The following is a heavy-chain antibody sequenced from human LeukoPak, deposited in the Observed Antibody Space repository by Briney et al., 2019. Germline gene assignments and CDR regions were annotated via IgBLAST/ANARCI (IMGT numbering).Heavy chain of an antibody. V-gene: IGHV4-59*01. CDR2: IYYSGST. CDR1: GGSISSYY. CDR3: ARTVGYSSSWFWDAFDI. D-gene: IGHD6-13*01. Sequence: SETPSLTCTVSGGSISSYYWSWIRQPPGKGLEWIGYIYYSGSTNYNPSLKSRVTISVDTSKNQFSLKLSSVTAADTAVYYCARTVGYSSSWFWDAFDIWGQGTMVTVSS. J-gene: IGHJ3*02.